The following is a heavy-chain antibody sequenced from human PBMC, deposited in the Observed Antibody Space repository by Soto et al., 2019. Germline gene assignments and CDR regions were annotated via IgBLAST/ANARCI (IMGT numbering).Heavy chain of an antibody. CDR3: AREESMVEIATKGVVNWFDL. V-gene: IGHV1-46*01. CDR2: INPSGGST. CDR1: GYTFTSYY. J-gene: IGHJ5*02. D-gene: IGHD2-15*01. Sequence: ASVKVSCKASGYTFTSYYMHWVRQAPGQGLEWMGIINPSGGSTSYAQKFQGRVTMTRDTSTSTVYMELSSLRSEDTAVYYCAREESMVEIATKGVVNWFDLWGQGTLVTVSS.